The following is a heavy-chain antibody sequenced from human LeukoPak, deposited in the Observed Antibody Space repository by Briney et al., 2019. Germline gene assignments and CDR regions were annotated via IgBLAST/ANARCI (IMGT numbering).Heavy chain of an antibody. Sequence: PSETLSLTCAVYGGSFSGYYWSWIRQPPGKGLEWIGEINHSGSTNYNPSLKSRVAISVDTSKNQFSLSLRSVTAADTAVFYCARHQLIDWSPAVDYWGQGTLVTVSS. J-gene: IGHJ4*02. CDR3: ARHQLIDWSPAVDY. CDR1: GGSFSGYY. CDR2: INHSGST. D-gene: IGHD3-9*01. V-gene: IGHV4-34*01.